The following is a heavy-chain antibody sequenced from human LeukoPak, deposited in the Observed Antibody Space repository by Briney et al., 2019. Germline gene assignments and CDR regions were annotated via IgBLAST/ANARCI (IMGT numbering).Heavy chain of an antibody. CDR1: GGSISSRNYY. J-gene: IGHJ5*02. V-gene: IGHV4-39*01. CDR2: FYYSGST. D-gene: IGHD3-22*01. CDR3: ARITYYYDNSDRGPMGS. Sequence: SETLSLTCTVSGGSISSRNYYWGWIRQPPGKGLEWIGSFYYSGSTYYNPSLKSRVTISVDTSKNQFSLKLNYVTAADTAVYYCARITYYYDNSDRGPMGSWGQGTLVTVSS.